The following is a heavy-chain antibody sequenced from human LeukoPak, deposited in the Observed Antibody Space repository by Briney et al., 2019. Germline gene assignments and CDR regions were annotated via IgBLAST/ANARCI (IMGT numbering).Heavy chain of an antibody. Sequence: GGSLRLSCAASGFTFDDYAMHWVRHAPGKGLEWVSLISGDGGSTYYADSVKGRFTISRDNSKNSLYLQMNSLRTEDTALYYCATRYYYDSSGYYSDFDYWGQGTLVTVSS. CDR3: ATRYYYDSSGYYSDFDY. CDR2: ISGDGGST. V-gene: IGHV3-43*02. D-gene: IGHD3-22*01. CDR1: GFTFDDYA. J-gene: IGHJ4*02.